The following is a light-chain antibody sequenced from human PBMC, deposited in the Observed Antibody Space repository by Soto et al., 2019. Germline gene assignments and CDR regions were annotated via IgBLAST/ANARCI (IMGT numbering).Light chain of an antibody. CDR2: RAS. CDR3: QQYFSAHLT. V-gene: IGKV4-1*01. Sequence: DIVMTQSPASLAVSLGERATINCKSSQSLLNSANVKIHLAWYQQKPGQPPKLLIWRASTRDSGVPDRFSGSGSGTDFTLTINSLQAEDVATYYCQQYFSAHLTFGGGTKVEI. J-gene: IGKJ4*01. CDR1: QSLLNSANVKIH.